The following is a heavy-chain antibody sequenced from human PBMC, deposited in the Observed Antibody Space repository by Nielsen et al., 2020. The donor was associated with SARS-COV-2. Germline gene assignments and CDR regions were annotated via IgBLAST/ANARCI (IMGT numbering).Heavy chain of an antibody. V-gene: IGHV1-2*06. CDR1: GYVFIGNY. J-gene: IGHJ4*01. CDR2: INTKSGAT. Sequence: ASVKVSCKASGYVFIGNYIHWVRQAPGQGLEWMGRINTKSGATHFAQRFAGRVIMTRDTSISTAYLELTTVTPDDTAVYFCARARGEQLVRGYFDYWGHGSLVSVSS. D-gene: IGHD6-6*01. CDR3: ARARGEQLVRGYFDY.